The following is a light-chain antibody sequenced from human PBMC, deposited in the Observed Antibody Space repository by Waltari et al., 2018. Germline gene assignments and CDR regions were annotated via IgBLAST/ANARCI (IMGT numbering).Light chain of an antibody. V-gene: IGLV1-40*01. J-gene: IGLJ3*02. CDR2: GDN. CDR1: SSNIGAGYD. CDR3: QSYDSSLSVSWV. Sequence: QSVLTPPPSVSGAPGQWVTISCTGSSSNIGAGYDVNWYQQLPGTAPKLLIYGDNNRPSGVPDRFSGSKSGTSASLAITGLQADDEGDYYCQSYDSSLSVSWVFGGGTKLTVL.